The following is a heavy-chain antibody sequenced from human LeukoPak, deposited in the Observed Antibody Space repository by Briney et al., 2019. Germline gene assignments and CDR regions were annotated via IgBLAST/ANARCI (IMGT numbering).Heavy chain of an antibody. CDR3: ARDRSEGAFDI. CDR2: IKQDGSEK. J-gene: IGHJ3*02. Sequence: PGGSLRLSCVASGFTFSSYWMSWVRQAPGKGLEWVANIKQDGSEKYYVDSVKGRFTISRDNAKNSLYLQMNSLRAEDTAVYYCARDRSEGAFDIWGQGTMVTVSS. CDR1: GFTFSSYW. V-gene: IGHV3-7*01.